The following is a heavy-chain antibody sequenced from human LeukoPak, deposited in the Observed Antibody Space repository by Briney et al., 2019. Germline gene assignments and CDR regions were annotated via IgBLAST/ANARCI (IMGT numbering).Heavy chain of an antibody. CDR1: GGSISSYY. V-gene: IGHV4-59*01. D-gene: IGHD2-2*02. CDR3: ARTRYCSSTSCYMDY. Sequence: PSETLSLTCTVSGGSISSYYWSWIRQPPGKGLEWIGYISYSGSTKYNPSLKSRVTISVDTSKTQFSLELSSVTAADTAVYFCARTRYCSSTSCYMDYWGQGILVTVSS. J-gene: IGHJ4*02. CDR2: ISYSGST.